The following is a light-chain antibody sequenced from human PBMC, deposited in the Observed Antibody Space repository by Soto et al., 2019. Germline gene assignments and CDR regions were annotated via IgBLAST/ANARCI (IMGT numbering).Light chain of an antibody. CDR3: SSYSVTGALV. CDR1: PSDVGRYNY. CDR2: EVS. Sequence: QSALTQPASLSGSPGQSITISCSGTPSDVGRYNYVSWYQQYPGKVPKLIISEVSDRPSGVSDRFSGSKSGNTASLTISGLQIEDEAFYHCSSYSVTGALVFGGGTQLTVL. J-gene: IGLJ2*01. V-gene: IGLV2-14*01.